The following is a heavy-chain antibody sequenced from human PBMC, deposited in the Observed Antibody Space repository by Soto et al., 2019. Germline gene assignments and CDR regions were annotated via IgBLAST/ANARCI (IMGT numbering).Heavy chain of an antibody. J-gene: IGHJ3*02. V-gene: IGHV3-23*01. D-gene: IGHD4-17*01. Sequence: EVQLLESGGGLVQPGGSLRLSCAASGFFFSTYAMNWVRQAPGKGLAWVSATSNNGDDTYYAESVRGRFTISRDNSINTLYLQMSRLRTDDTAVYYCAHPRGYGVFDAVDIWGQGTKVTVSS. CDR3: AHPRGYGVFDAVDI. CDR1: GFFFSTYA. CDR2: TSNNGDDT.